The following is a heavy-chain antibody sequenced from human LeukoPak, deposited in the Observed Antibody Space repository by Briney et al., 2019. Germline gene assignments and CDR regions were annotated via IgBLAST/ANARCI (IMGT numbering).Heavy chain of an antibody. CDR2: ISWNSGSI. Sequence: GGSLRISCAASRFTFDDYALHWVRQAPGKGLEWVSGISWNSGSIGYADSVKGRFTISRDNAKNSLYLQMNSLRAEDTALYYCAKTQGATIRGYFDYWGQGTLVTVSS. V-gene: IGHV3-9*01. J-gene: IGHJ4*02. CDR1: RFTFDDYA. CDR3: AKTQGATIRGYFDY. D-gene: IGHD5-12*01.